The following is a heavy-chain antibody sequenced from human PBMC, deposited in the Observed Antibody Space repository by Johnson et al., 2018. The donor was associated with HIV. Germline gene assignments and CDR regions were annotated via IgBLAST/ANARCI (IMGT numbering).Heavy chain of an antibody. CDR3: AKDRYSYGSGAGIDAFDI. D-gene: IGHD3-10*01. J-gene: IGHJ3*02. Sequence: VQLVESGGGLVQPGRSLRLSCAASRFSFDDYAMHWVRQAPGKGLEWVSGIRWNSGSIGYVDSLKGRFTVSRDNAENSLYLQMNSLRTEDTALYYCAKDRYSYGSGAGIDAFDIWGQGTMVTVSS. V-gene: IGHV3-9*01. CDR1: RFSFDDYA. CDR2: IRWNSGSI.